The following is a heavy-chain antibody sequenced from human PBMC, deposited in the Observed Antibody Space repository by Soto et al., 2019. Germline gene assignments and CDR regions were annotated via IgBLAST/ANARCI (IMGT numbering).Heavy chain of an antibody. J-gene: IGHJ4*02. CDR3: ASNLGGYSYGFDY. V-gene: IGHV3-53*01. D-gene: IGHD5-18*01. CDR2: IYSGGST. Sequence: PGGSLRLSCAASGFTVSSNYMSWVRQAPGKGLEWVSVIYSGGSTYYADSVKGRFTISRDNSKNTLYLQMNSLRAEDTAVYYCASNLGGYSYGFDYWGQGTLVTVSS. CDR1: GFTVSSNY.